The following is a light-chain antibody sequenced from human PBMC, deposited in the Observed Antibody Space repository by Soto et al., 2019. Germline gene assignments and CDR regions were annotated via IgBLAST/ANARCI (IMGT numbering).Light chain of an antibody. CDR3: RSYTTYSPLV. J-gene: IGLJ1*01. CDR1: SSDVGGFNY. CDR2: EVN. Sequence: QSALTQPASVSGSPGQSITISCTGTSSDVGGFNYVSCYQQPPGKAPKVMIYEVNNRPSGVSNLFSASKSGNTASLTISGHQAEDEDDYYCRSYTTYSPLVFGTGTKVTVL. V-gene: IGLV2-14*01.